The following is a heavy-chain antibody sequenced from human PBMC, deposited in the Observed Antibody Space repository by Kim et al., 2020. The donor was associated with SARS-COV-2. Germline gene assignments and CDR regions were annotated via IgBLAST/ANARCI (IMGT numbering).Heavy chain of an antibody. J-gene: IGHJ6*02. CDR3: ASGNYHGMDG. CDR1: GFTFSNYW. CDR2: INGDGSST. Sequence: GGSLRLSCSASGFTFSNYWMHWVRQAPGKGLVWVSRINGDGSSTIYADSVRGRFTISRDNAKNTLYLHMNSLGAEDTAVYSCASGNYHGMDGWGQGTTVT. V-gene: IGHV3-74*01.